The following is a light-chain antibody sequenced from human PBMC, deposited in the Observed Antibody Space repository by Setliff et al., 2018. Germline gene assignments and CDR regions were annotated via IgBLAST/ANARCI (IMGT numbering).Light chain of an antibody. CDR1: SSDVSGYNY. CDR3: SAYTSSSTYV. J-gene: IGLJ1*01. Sequence: QSALTQPPSASGSPGQSVTISCTGTSSDVSGYNYVSWYQQHPGKAPKLMIYDVSNRPSGVSNRFSGAKAGNTASLTISGLQAEDEADYYCSAYTSSSTYVFGTGTKVTVL. CDR2: DVS. V-gene: IGLV2-14*03.